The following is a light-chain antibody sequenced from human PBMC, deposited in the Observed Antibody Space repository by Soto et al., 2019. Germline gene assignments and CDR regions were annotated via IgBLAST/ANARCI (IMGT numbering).Light chain of an antibody. CDR2: DVL. CDR1: SSDVGGYNY. V-gene: IGLV2-11*01. J-gene: IGLJ3*02. CDR3: CSYAGSYTGV. Sequence: QSALTQPRSVSGSPGQSVTISCTGTSSDVGGYNYVSWYQQHPGKAPKLIIYDVLKRPSGVPDRVSGSKSGNTASLTISGLQAEDEADYYCCSYAGSYTGVFGGGTKVTVL.